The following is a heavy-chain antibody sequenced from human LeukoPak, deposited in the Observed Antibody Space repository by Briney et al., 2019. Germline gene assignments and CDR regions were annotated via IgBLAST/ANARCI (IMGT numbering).Heavy chain of an antibody. D-gene: IGHD3-3*01. J-gene: IGHJ4*02. CDR2: ISSSGSTI. Sequence: KPGGSLRLSCAASGFKFSDYYMSWIRQAPGKGLEWVSYISSSGSTIYYAESVKGRFTISRDNAKNSVYLQMNSLRAKDTAVYYCASGRYDFWSGYYRDWGQGTLVTVSS. CDR1: GFKFSDYY. V-gene: IGHV3-11*01. CDR3: ASGRYDFWSGYYRD.